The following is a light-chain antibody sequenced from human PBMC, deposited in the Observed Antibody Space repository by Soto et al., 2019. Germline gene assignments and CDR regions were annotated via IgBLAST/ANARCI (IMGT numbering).Light chain of an antibody. CDR2: EGS. Sequence: QSALTQPASGSGSPGQSITISGAGTSSDVGSYNLVSWYQQHPGKAPKLMIYEGSKRPSGVSNRFSGSKSGNTASLTISGVQAEDEADYYCCSYAGSSGVFGGGTKLTVL. CDR1: SSDVGSYNL. J-gene: IGLJ2*01. CDR3: CSYAGSSGV. V-gene: IGLV2-23*01.